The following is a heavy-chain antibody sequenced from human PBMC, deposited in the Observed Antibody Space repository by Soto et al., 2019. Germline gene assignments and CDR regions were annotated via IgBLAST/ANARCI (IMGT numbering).Heavy chain of an antibody. D-gene: IGHD2-15*01. Sequence: QLQLQESGPGLVKPSETLSLTCTVSGGSISSSSYYWGWIRQPPGKGLEWIGSIYYSGSTYYNPSLKSRVTISVDTSKSQCSLKLGSVTAADTAVYYCARHDYWPRLNWFDPWGQGTLVTVSS. CDR1: GGSISSSSYY. V-gene: IGHV4-39*01. J-gene: IGHJ5*02. CDR3: ARHDYWPRLNWFDP. CDR2: IYYSGST.